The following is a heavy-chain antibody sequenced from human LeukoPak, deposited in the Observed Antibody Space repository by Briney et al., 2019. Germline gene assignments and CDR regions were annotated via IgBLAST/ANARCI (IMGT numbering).Heavy chain of an antibody. J-gene: IGHJ4*02. CDR2: INPSGGNT. Sequence: GASVKVSCKASGYTFTSYYIHWVRQAPGQGLEWMRIINPSGGNTSYAQKFQGRVTMTRDMSTSTVYMELSSLRSEDTAVYYCAKDTGYDSSGYYYGDFDYWGQGTLVTVSS. D-gene: IGHD3-22*01. CDR3: AKDTGYDSSGYYYGDFDY. CDR1: GYTFTSYY. V-gene: IGHV1-46*01.